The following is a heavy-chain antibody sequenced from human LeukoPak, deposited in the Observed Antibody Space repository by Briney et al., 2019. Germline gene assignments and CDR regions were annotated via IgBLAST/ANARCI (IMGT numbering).Heavy chain of an antibody. CDR3: ARVDIVVVPAAIATGWFDP. V-gene: IGHV1-18*01. CDR1: GYTFTSYG. D-gene: IGHD2-2*02. CDR2: ISAYNGNT. Sequence: ASVKVSCKPSGYTFTSYGISWVRQAPGQGLEWMGWISAYNGNTNYAQKLQGRVTMTTVTSTSTAYMELRSLRSDDTAVYYCARVDIVVVPAAIATGWFDPWGQGTLVTVSS. J-gene: IGHJ5*02.